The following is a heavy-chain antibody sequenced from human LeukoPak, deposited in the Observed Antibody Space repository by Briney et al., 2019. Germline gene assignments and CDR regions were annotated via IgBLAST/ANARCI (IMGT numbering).Heavy chain of an antibody. CDR3: ARGSSTLVIRNNWFDP. CDR1: GYTFTTYD. J-gene: IGHJ5*02. V-gene: IGHV1-8*01. Sequence: ASVKVSCKASGYTFTTYDINWVRPATGQGLEWMGWMKPNSGNTGYAKKFQGRVHMTRNTSISTAYMELSSLRSEDTAVYYCARGSSTLVIRNNWFDPWGQGTLVTVSS. CDR2: MKPNSGNT. D-gene: IGHD3-9*01.